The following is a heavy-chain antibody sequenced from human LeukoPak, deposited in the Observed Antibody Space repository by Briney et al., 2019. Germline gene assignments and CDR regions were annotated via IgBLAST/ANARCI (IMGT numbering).Heavy chain of an antibody. Sequence: PSETLSLTCAVSGGSFSGYYWSWIRQPPGKGLEWIGEINHSGSTNDNPSLKSRVTMSVDTSKSQILLNMTSVTAADTAVYYCARGQRGSGSYYYYYGMDIWGQGTTVTVSS. CDR2: INHSGST. V-gene: IGHV4-34*01. CDR3: ARGQRGSGSYYYYYGMDI. CDR1: GGSFSGYY. J-gene: IGHJ6*02. D-gene: IGHD3-10*01.